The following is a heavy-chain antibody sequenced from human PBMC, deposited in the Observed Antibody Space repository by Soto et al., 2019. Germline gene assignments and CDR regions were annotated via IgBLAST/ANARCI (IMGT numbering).Heavy chain of an antibody. D-gene: IGHD3-22*01. Sequence: GGSLRLSCAASGFTFSSYSMNWVRQAPGKGLEWVSSISSSSSYIYYADSVKGRFTISRDNAKNSLYLQMNSLRAEDTAVYYCARDRSLVVAYYYFDYWGQGTLVTVSP. CDR3: ARDRSLVVAYYYFDY. J-gene: IGHJ4*02. CDR1: GFTFSSYS. V-gene: IGHV3-21*01. CDR2: ISSSSSYI.